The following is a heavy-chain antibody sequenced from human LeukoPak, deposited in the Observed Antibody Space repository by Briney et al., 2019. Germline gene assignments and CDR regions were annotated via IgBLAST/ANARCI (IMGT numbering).Heavy chain of an antibody. Sequence: SETLSLTCIVSGDSISNYYWSWIRQPPGKGLEWIGYIYYSGSTNYNPSLRSRVTISLDTSKNQFSLKVNSVTAADTAVYYCASGSSPLYFDYWGQGTLVTVSS. V-gene: IGHV4-59*01. J-gene: IGHJ4*02. CDR1: GDSISNYY. CDR2: IYYSGST. CDR3: ASGSSPLYFDY. D-gene: IGHD6-6*01.